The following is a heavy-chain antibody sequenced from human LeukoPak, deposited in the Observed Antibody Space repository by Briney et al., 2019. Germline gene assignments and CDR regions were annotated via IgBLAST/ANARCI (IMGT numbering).Heavy chain of an antibody. CDR1: GFTFSSYS. Sequence: GGSLRLSCAASGFTFSSYSMNWVRQAPGKGLEWVSYISSSSSTIYYADSVKGRFTISRDNAKNSLYLQMNSLRAEDTAVYYCARERDGDYVGHWGQGTLVTVSS. D-gene: IGHD4-17*01. V-gene: IGHV3-48*01. CDR3: ARERDGDYVGH. CDR2: ISSSSSTI. J-gene: IGHJ5*02.